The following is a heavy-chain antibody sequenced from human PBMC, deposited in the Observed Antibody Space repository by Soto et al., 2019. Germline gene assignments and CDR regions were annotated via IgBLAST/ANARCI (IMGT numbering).Heavy chain of an antibody. CDR1: GGTFSSYT. D-gene: IGHD6-6*01. Sequence: ASVKVSCKASGGTFSSYTISWVRQAPGQGLEWMGRIIPILGIANYAQKFQGRVTITADKSTSTAYMELSSLRSEDAAVYYCARISSSSIPNDYRGQGTLVTVPS. V-gene: IGHV1-69*02. J-gene: IGHJ4*02. CDR2: IIPILGIA. CDR3: ARISSSSIPNDY.